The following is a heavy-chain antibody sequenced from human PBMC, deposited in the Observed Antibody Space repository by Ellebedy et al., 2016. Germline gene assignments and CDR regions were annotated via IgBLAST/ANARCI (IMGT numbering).Heavy chain of an antibody. V-gene: IGHV3-33*01. D-gene: IGHD1-26*01. J-gene: IGHJ6*02. Sequence: GESLKTSXAASGFTFSSYGMHWVRQAPGKGLEWVAVIWYDGSNKYYADSVKGRFTISRDNSKNTLYLQMNSLRAEDTAVYYCARDRGEWELLPDGMDVWGQGTMVTVSS. CDR2: IWYDGSNK. CDR1: GFTFSSYG. CDR3: ARDRGEWELLPDGMDV.